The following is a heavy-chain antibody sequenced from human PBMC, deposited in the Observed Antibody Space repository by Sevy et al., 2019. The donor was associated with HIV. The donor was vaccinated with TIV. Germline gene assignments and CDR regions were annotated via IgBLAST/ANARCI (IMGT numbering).Heavy chain of an antibody. D-gene: IGHD3-10*01. Sequence: ASVKVSCKASGGTFSSYAISWVRQAPGQGLEWMGGIIPIFGTANYAQKFQGRVTITADESTSTAYMELSSLRSEDTAVYYCARARRDYYGSSNNYYYYYGMDVWGQGTTVTVSS. J-gene: IGHJ6*02. V-gene: IGHV1-69*13. CDR2: IIPIFGTA. CDR1: GGTFSSYA. CDR3: ARARRDYYGSSNNYYYYYGMDV.